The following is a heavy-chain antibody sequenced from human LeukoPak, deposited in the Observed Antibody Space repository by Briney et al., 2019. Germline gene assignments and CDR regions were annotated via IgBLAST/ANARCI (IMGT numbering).Heavy chain of an antibody. Sequence: SETLSLTCGVYGGSFSGYFWSWIRQTPGTGLEWIGDINHGGTTNYNPPLKSRVTISVDTSKNHYSLKMNSVTAADTAIYYCARVQSSWGGRYFDWLPAFDIWGQGAVVTVSS. CDR3: ARVQSSWGGRYFDWLPAFDI. V-gene: IGHV4-34*01. CDR1: GGSFSGYF. D-gene: IGHD3-9*01. CDR2: INHGGTT. J-gene: IGHJ3*02.